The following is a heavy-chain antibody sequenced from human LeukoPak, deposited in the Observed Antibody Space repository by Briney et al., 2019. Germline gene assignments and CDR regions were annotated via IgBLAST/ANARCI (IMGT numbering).Heavy chain of an antibody. J-gene: IGHJ4*02. V-gene: IGHV3-21*01. Sequence: PGGSLRLSCGASGFTFRISTMNWVRRAPGQGLEWVSSISGSSSYIYYADSVKGRFTISRDNAKNSLYLQINSLRVEDTALYFCTRDLFRRQHLGLIDSWGQGTLVTVSS. CDR1: GFTFRIST. CDR2: ISGSSSYI. CDR3: TRDLFRRQHLGLIDS. D-gene: IGHD1-1*01.